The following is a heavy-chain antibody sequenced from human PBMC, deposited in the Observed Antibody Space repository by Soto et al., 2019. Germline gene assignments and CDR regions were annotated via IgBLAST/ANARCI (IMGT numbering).Heavy chain of an antibody. CDR2: IQQDGSEK. CDR3: AREEYSYGYYYYYYGMDV. Sequence: GGSLRLSCAASGFTFSSYWMSWVRQAPGKGLEWVANIQQDGSEKYYVDSVKGRFTISRDNAKNSLYLQMNSLRAEDTAVYYCAREEYSYGYYYYYYGMDVWGQGTTVTVSS. J-gene: IGHJ6*02. V-gene: IGHV3-7*01. CDR1: GFTFSSYW. D-gene: IGHD5-18*01.